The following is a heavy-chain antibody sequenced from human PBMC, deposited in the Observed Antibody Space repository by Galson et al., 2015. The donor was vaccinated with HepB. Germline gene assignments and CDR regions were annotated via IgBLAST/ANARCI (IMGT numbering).Heavy chain of an antibody. D-gene: IGHD3-22*01. CDR1: GGSFSGYY. Sequence: ETLSLTCAVYGGSFSGYYWSWIRQPPGKGLEWIGEINHSGSTNYNPSLKSRVTISVDTSKNQFSLKLSSVTAADTAVYYCARVSGSSGYYYRVDYGMDVWGQGTTVTVSS. V-gene: IGHV4-34*01. CDR3: ARVSGSSGYYYRVDYGMDV. J-gene: IGHJ6*02. CDR2: INHSGST.